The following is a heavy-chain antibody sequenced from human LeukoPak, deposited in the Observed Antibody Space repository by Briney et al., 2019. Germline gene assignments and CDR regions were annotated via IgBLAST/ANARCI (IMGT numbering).Heavy chain of an antibody. CDR1: GGSISSGSYY. CDR2: IYTSGST. CDR3: ARDQTVGCSSTSCYYYYMDV. V-gene: IGHV4-61*02. J-gene: IGHJ6*03. Sequence: PSQTLSLTCTVSGGSISSGSYYWSWIRQPAGKGLEWIGRIYTSGSTNYNPSLKSRVTISVDTSKNQFSLKLSSVTAADTAVYYCARDQTVGCSSTSCYYYYMDVWGKGTTVTVSS. D-gene: IGHD2-2*01.